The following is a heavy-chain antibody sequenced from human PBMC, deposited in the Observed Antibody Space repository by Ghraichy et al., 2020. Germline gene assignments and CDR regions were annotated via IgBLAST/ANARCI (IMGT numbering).Heavy chain of an antibody. V-gene: IGHV3-7*03. D-gene: IGHD6-6*01. Sequence: LSLTCAASGFTFSSYWMSWVRQAPGKGLEWVANIKQDGSEKYYVDSVKGRFTISRDNAKNSLYLQMNSLRAEDTAVYYCARDGRFHSSSYENWFDPWGQGTLVTVSS. CDR2: IKQDGSEK. CDR3: ARDGRFHSSSYENWFDP. CDR1: GFTFSSYW. J-gene: IGHJ5*02.